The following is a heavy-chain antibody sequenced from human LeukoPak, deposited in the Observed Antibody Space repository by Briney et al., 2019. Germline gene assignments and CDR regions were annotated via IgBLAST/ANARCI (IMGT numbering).Heavy chain of an antibody. CDR1: GFTVSSNY. CDR3: ARDRPWQQLVPPDAFDI. D-gene: IGHD6-13*01. V-gene: IGHV3-30*03. J-gene: IGHJ3*02. Sequence: PGGSLRLSCAASGFTVSSNYMSWVRQAPGKGLEWVAVISYDGSNKYYADSVKGRCTISRDNSKNTLYLQMNSLRAEDTAVYYCARDRPWQQLVPPDAFDIWGQGTMVTVSS. CDR2: ISYDGSNK.